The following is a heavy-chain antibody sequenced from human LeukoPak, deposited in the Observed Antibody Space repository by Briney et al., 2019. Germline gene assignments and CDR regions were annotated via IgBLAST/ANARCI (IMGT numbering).Heavy chain of an antibody. CDR1: GSTFSSYA. CDR3: AKPWYSGSLGWFDP. D-gene: IGHD1-26*01. J-gene: IGHJ5*02. Sequence: PGGSLRLSCAASGSTFSSYAMSWVRQAPGKGLEWVSAISGSGGSTYYADSVKGRFTISRDNSKNTLYLQMNSLRAEDTAVYYCAKPWYSGSLGWFDPWGQGTLVTVSS. V-gene: IGHV3-23*01. CDR2: ISGSGGST.